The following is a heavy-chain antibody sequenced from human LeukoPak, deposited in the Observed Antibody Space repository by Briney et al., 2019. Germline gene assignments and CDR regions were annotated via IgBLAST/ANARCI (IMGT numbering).Heavy chain of an antibody. CDR3: AKDPVRSYYDILTGYYDY. Sequence: PGGSLRLSCAASGFTFSSYAMSWVRQAPGKGLEWVSAISGSGGSTYYADSVKGRFTISRDNSKNTLYLQMNSLRAEGTAVYYCAKDPVRSYYDILTGYYDYWGQGTLVTVSS. J-gene: IGHJ4*02. CDR1: GFTFSSYA. D-gene: IGHD3-9*01. V-gene: IGHV3-23*01. CDR2: ISGSGGST.